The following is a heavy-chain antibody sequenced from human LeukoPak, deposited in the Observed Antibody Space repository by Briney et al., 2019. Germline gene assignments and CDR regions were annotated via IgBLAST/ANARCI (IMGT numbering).Heavy chain of an antibody. CDR3: ARDSLVGATPTFDY. CDR2: INPNSGGT. J-gene: IGHJ4*02. V-gene: IGHV1-2*06. D-gene: IGHD1-26*01. CDR1: GYTFTSNY. Sequence: GASVKVSCKASGYTFTSNYIHWVRQAPGQGLEWMGRINPNSGGTNDAQKFQGRVTMTRDTSISTAYMELSRLRSDDTAVYYCARDSLVGATPTFDYWGQGTLVTVSS.